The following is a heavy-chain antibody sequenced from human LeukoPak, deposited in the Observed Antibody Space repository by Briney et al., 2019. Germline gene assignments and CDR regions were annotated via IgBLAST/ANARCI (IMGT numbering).Heavy chain of an antibody. CDR1: GFSFSSYS. CDR2: ISSSSSYV. D-gene: IGHD1-26*01. J-gene: IGHJ4*02. CDR3: ASPYPSGSYSGDY. V-gene: IGHV3-21*01. Sequence: GGSLRLSCAASGFSFSSYSMNWVRQAPGKGLEWVSSISSSSSYVYYADSMKGRITISRDNAKNSLYLQMNSLRGEDTAVYYCASPYPSGSYSGDYWGQGTLVTVSS.